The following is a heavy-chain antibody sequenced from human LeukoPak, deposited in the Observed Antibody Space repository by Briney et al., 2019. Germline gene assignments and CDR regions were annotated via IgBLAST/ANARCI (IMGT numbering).Heavy chain of an antibody. D-gene: IGHD2-2*01. CDR3: SKDLPLTRAWALKY. CDR2: KGSGGTT. J-gene: IGHJ4*02. V-gene: IGHV3-15*03. CDR1: GFIFSDAW. Sequence: GGSLRLSCTASGFIFSDAWMTWVRQAPGQGPEWVGRKGSGGTTDYASSVKGRFIISRDDSENTLYLQMNSLRTDDTAVYYCSKDLPLTRAWALKYWGQGALVTVSS.